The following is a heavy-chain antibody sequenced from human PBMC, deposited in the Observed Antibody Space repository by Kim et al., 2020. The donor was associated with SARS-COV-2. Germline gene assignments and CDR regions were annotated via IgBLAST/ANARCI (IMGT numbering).Heavy chain of an antibody. Sequence: ASVKVSCKASGYTFTGYYMHWVRQAPGQGLEWMGRINPNSGGTNYAQKFQGRVTMTRDTSISTAYMELSRLRSDDTAVYYCARAGYISSWYPMGGMNWFDPCGQGTLVTVSS. CDR1: GYTFTGYY. V-gene: IGHV1-2*06. J-gene: IGHJ5*02. CDR2: INPNSGGT. CDR3: ARAGYISSWYPMGGMNWFDP. D-gene: IGHD6-13*01.